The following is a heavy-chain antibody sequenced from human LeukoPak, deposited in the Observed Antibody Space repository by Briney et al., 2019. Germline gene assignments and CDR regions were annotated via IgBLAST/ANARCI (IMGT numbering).Heavy chain of an antibody. D-gene: IGHD2-15*01. Sequence: GGSLRLSCAASGFTFSSYSMNWVRQAPGKGLEWVSSISSSSSYIYYADSVKGRFTISRDNAKNSLYLQLNSLRAEDTAVYYCARDRYCSGGSCYDWFDPWGQGTLVTVSS. CDR1: GFTFSSYS. J-gene: IGHJ5*02. V-gene: IGHV3-21*01. CDR3: ARDRYCSGGSCYDWFDP. CDR2: ISSSSSYI.